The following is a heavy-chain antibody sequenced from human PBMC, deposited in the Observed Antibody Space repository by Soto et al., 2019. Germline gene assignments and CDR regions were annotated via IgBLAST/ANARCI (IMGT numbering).Heavy chain of an antibody. D-gene: IGHD4-17*01. CDR2: IIPIFGTA. V-gene: IGHV1-69*01. CDR3: ARDYGDYVNYYYYGMDV. CDR1: GGTFSSYA. J-gene: IGHJ6*02. Sequence: QVQLVQSGAEVKKPGSSVKVSCKASGGTFSSYAISWVRQAPGPGLEWMGGIIPIFGTANYAQKFQGRVTITADESTSTAYMELSSLRSEDTAVYYCARDYGDYVNYYYYGMDVWGQGTTVTVSS.